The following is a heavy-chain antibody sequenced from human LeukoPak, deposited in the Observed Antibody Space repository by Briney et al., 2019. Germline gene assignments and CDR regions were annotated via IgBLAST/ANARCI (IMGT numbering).Heavy chain of an antibody. V-gene: IGHV4-59*01. Sequence: PSETLSLTCTVSGGSISSYYWSWIRQPPGKGLEWIGYIYYSGSTNYNPSLKSRVTISVDTSKNQFSLKLSSVTAADTAVYYCARDNPRGPFDYWGQGTLVTVSP. CDR2: IYYSGST. CDR3: ARDNPRGPFDY. CDR1: GGSISSYY. J-gene: IGHJ4*02. D-gene: IGHD1-14*01.